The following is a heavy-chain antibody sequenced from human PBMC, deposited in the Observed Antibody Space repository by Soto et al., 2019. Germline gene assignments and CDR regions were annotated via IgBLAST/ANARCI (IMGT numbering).Heavy chain of an antibody. CDR2: TYYRSKWYN. CDR3: ARARGYCTGASCSLFYFYGLDV. J-gene: IGHJ6*02. V-gene: IGHV6-1*01. D-gene: IGHD2-8*02. Sequence: SQTLSLTCAISGDSVSSNSAAWNWIRQSPSRGLEWLGRTYYRSKWYNDYAVSVKSRITINPDTSKNQFSLQLNSVTPEDTAVYYCARARGYCTGASCSLFYFYGLDVWGQGTTVTVSS. CDR1: GDSVSSNSAA.